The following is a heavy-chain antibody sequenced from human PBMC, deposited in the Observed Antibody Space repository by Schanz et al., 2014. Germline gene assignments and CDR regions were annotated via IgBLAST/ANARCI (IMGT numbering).Heavy chain of an antibody. V-gene: IGHV3-21*01. CDR1: GFTFSDHY. CDR3: AIIGVMVAVAGTRADY. Sequence: VQLVESGGGVVQPGGSLRLSCAASGFTFSDHYMDWVRQAPGKGLEWVSSISSSGSYIYYADSVKGRFSISRDNSKNTLYLQMNSLRAEDTALYYCAIIGVMVAVAGTRADYWGQGTLVTVSS. D-gene: IGHD6-19*01. CDR2: ISSSGSYI. J-gene: IGHJ4*02.